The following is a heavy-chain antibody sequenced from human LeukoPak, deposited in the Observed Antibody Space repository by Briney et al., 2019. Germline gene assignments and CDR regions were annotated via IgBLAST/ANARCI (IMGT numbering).Heavy chain of an antibody. CDR2: IKSKTDGGTT. Sequence: GGSLRLSCAASGFTFSNAWMSWVRQAPGKGLEWVGRIKSKTDGGTTDYAAPVKGRFTISRDESKNTLYLQMTSLKTEDTAMYYCTRDSGYSGYDRKFYYYYYMDVWGKGTTVTVSS. J-gene: IGHJ6*03. D-gene: IGHD5-12*01. V-gene: IGHV3-15*01. CDR1: GFTFSNAW. CDR3: TRDSGYSGYDRKFYYYYYMDV.